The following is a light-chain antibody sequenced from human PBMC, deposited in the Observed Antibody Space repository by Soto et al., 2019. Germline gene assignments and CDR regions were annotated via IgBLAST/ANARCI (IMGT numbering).Light chain of an antibody. CDR1: QSVSSS. J-gene: IGKJ1*01. V-gene: IGKV3-20*01. CDR2: GAS. CDR3: QHYGSSRT. Sequence: EIVLTQSPCTLSLSPGERATLSCRASQSVSSSLAWYQQKPGQAPRLLIYGASSRATGIPDRFSGSGSGPDFTLTISRLEPEDFAVYFCQHYGSSRTFGQGTKVEIK.